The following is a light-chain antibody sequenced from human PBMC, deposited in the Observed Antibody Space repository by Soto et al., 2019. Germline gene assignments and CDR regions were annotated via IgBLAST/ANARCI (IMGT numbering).Light chain of an antibody. Sequence: QSVLTQPASVSGSPGQSITLSCTGTTSDVGGFDYVSWYQQHPGKAPKLMIFDVSNRPSGVSDRFSGSKSGNTASLTISGLQPEDEADYYCSSYTTTDTQVFGTGTKLTV. CDR3: SSYTTTDTQV. J-gene: IGLJ1*01. V-gene: IGLV2-14*03. CDR2: DVS. CDR1: TSDVGGFDY.